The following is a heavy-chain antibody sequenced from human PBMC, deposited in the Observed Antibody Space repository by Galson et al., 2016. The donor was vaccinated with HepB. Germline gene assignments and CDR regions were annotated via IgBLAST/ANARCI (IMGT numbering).Heavy chain of an antibody. CDR3: ARGLGKDGPPEPRSGLFHN. CDR1: GGFISSGGYS. CDR2: IYHSGDT. V-gene: IGHV4-30-2*02. J-gene: IGHJ4*02. D-gene: IGHD1-14*01. Sequence: TLSLTCAVSGGFISSGGYSWTWIRQPPGKGLECIGYIYHSGDTSYNPSPQSRVSISLHVSTNQLSLHLRSVTAADTAMYYCARGLGKDGPPEPRSGLFHNWGQGTLVTVSS.